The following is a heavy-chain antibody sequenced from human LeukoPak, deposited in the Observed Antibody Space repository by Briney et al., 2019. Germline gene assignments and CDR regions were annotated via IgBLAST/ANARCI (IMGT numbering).Heavy chain of an antibody. V-gene: IGHV1-8*01. CDR3: ARGGYSGYDYDY. CDR1: GYTFTSYD. CDR2: MNPNSGNT. D-gene: IGHD5-12*01. J-gene: IGHJ4*02. Sequence: ASVKVSCKASGYTFTSYDINWVRQATGQGLERMGWMNPNSGNTGYAQKFQGRVTMTRNTSISTAYMELSSLRSEDTAVYYCARGGYSGYDYDYWGQGTLVTVSS.